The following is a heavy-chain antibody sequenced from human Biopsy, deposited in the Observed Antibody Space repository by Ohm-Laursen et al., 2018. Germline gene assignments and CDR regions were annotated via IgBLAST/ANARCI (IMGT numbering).Heavy chain of an antibody. V-gene: IGHV4-39*01. CDR1: GGSISRSSYY. Sequence: SDTLSLTCTVTGGSISRSSYYWDWIRQPPGKGLEWIGSIYYSGSTYYNPSLKSRVTISAARYKNQFSLRLTSVTAADTAVYYCARVAGGYAYYYGMDVWGQGTTVIVSS. CDR2: IYYSGST. CDR3: ARVAGGYAYYYGMDV. J-gene: IGHJ6*02. D-gene: IGHD5-12*01.